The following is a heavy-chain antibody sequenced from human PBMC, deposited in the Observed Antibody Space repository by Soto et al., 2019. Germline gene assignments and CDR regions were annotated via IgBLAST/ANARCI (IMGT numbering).Heavy chain of an antibody. D-gene: IGHD3-10*01. CDR1: GGSISSYY. J-gene: IGHJ6*02. CDR3: ARAYYYGSGSPGGYYYYYGMDV. CDR2: IYYSGST. Sequence: SETLSLTCTVSGGSISSYYWSWIRQPPGKGLEWIGYIYYSGSTNYNPPLKSRVTISVDTSKNQFSLKLSSVTAADTAVYYCARAYYYGSGSPGGYYYYYGMDVWGQGTTVTV. V-gene: IGHV4-59*01.